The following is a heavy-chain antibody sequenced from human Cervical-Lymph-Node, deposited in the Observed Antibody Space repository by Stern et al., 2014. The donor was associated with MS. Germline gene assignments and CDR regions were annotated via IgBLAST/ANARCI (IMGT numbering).Heavy chain of an antibody. Sequence: QVPLVASVTEVMKPGSSVYVSCKASGSTFSSYAFSWVRQAPGQGLEWMGGIVPIFGTATSAPTFQGRVLILVATFSINVYMALSSLKSEDTAVDYCARVGDFMWDYWGQGTLVTVSS. D-gene: IGHD2-21*02. CDR1: GSTFSSYA. CDR2: IVPIFGTA. J-gene: IGHJ4*02. CDR3: ARVGDFMWDY. V-gene: IGHV1-69*06.